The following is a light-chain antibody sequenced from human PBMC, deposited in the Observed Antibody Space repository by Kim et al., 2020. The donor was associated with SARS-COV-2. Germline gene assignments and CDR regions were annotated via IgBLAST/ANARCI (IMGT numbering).Light chain of an antibody. CDR1: KLGDKY. Sequence: VSPGQTASITCYGNKLGDKYASWYQQRPGQSPVLVIYEDTKRPSGIPERFSGSNSENTATLTISGTQAMDEADYYCQAWDTNTPLFGTGTKVTVL. V-gene: IGLV3-1*01. CDR3: QAWDTNTPL. J-gene: IGLJ1*01. CDR2: EDT.